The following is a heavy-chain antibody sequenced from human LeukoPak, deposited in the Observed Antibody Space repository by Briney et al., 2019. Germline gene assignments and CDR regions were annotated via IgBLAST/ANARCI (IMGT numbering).Heavy chain of an antibody. CDR2: IYTSGST. CDR3: ARECIMITFGGVIAYNWFDP. CDR1: GGSLSSGSYY. Sequence: SETLSLTCTDSGGSLSSGSYYWSWIRQPAGKGLEWIGRIYTSGSTNYNPSLKSRVTISVDTSKNQFSLKLSSVTAADTAVYYCARECIMITFGGVIAYNWFDPWGQGTLVTVSS. V-gene: IGHV4-61*02. D-gene: IGHD3-16*02. J-gene: IGHJ5*02.